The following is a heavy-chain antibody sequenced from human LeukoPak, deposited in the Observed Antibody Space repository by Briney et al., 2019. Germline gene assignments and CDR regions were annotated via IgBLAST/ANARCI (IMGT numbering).Heavy chain of an antibody. V-gene: IGHV3-64*01. CDR2: ISYDGSST. J-gene: IGHJ5*02. D-gene: IGHD2-2*02. CDR1: GFTFSTYA. Sequence: GGSLRLSCAASGFTFSTYAMHWVRQSPGKGLEYISAISYDGSSTYYANSVKGRFTISRDNFKNTLYLQMGSLRAEDMAVYYCARSRYCSTITCYTSPNWFDPWGQGTLVTVSS. CDR3: ARSRYCSTITCYTSPNWFDP.